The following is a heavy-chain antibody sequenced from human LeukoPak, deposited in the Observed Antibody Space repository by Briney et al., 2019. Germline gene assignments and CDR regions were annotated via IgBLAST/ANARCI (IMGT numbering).Heavy chain of an antibody. CDR2: VYYSGST. CDR1: GGSISTYF. V-gene: IGHV4-59*08. J-gene: IGHJ4*02. Sequence: SETLSLTCTVSGGSISTYFWSWIRQPPGKGLEWIGYVYYSGSTYYNPSLKSRVTISVDTSKNQFSLKLSSVTAADTAVYYCARVYYYDNSGYGKDYFDYWGQGTLVTVSS. D-gene: IGHD3-22*01. CDR3: ARVYYYDNSGYGKDYFDY.